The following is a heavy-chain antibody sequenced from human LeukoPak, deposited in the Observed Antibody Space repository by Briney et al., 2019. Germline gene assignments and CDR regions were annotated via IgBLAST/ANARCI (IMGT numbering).Heavy chain of an antibody. J-gene: IGHJ3*01. CDR3: ARSYCNSTSCYAVGASDF. Sequence: SETLSLTCTVSGGSISSYYWGWIRQPPGKGLEWIGSIYYRGSTYYNPSLKSRVTISVDTSKNQFSLKLSSVTAADTAVYYCARSYCNSTSCYAVGASDFWGQGTMVTVS. D-gene: IGHD2-2*01. CDR2: IYYRGST. V-gene: IGHV4-39*01. CDR1: GGSISSYY.